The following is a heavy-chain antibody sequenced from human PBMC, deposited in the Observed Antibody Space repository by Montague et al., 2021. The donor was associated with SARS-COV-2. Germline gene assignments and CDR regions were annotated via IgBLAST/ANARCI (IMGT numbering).Heavy chain of an antibody. J-gene: IGHJ5*01. V-gene: IGHV4-39*01. D-gene: IGHD3-22*01. Sequence: SETRSLTCTVSGASISSGCYFWAWIRQPPGKGLEWIGGMSHSGTSYYNLSLHTRATISVDTSSNQLSLRLTSVTAADTASYFCARRGVLDFYESAGYKYIWWFDSWGQGILVTVSS. CDR2: MSHSGTS. CDR3: ARRGVLDFYESAGYKYIWWFDS. CDR1: GASISSGCYF.